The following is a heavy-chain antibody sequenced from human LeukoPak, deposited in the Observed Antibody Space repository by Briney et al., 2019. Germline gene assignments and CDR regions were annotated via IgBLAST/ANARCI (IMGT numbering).Heavy chain of an antibody. D-gene: IGHD5-24*01. CDR2: ISSSSSYI. CDR1: GFTFRTYS. V-gene: IGHV3-21*04. CDR3: ARDAMATIWRGWPFDY. Sequence: GGSLRLSCAASGFTFRTYSMNWVRQAPGKGLEWVSSISSSSSYIYYADSVKGRFTISRDNAKNSLYLQMNSLRAEDTAVYYCARDAMATIWRGWPFDYWGQGTLVTVSS. J-gene: IGHJ4*02.